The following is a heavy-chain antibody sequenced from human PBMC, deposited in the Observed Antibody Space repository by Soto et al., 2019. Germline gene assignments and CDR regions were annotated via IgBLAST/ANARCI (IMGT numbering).Heavy chain of an antibody. CDR2: XYXSXXX. D-gene: IGHD5-18*01. CDR1: GGSISSGDYY. V-gene: IGHV4-30-4*01. CDR3: ARAGYGTPFDY. J-gene: IGHJ4*02. Sequence: SEALSLTCTVSGGSISSGDYYWSWIRQPPGKGXEXIXXXYXSXXXYXXXSLKSRVTISVDTSKNQFSLKLSSVTAADTAVYYCARAGYGTPFDYWGQGTLVTLSS.